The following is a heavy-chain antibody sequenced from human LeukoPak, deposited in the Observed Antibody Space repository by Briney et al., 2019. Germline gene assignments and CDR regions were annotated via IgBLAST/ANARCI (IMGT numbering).Heavy chain of an antibody. CDR1: GYTFTGYY. Sequence: ASVKVSCKAPGYTFTGYYMHWVRQAPGQGLEWMGWISTNTGNPTYAQGFTGRFVFSLDTSVSTAYLQISSLKAEDTAVYYCARKSVAATPRDIVYQYSYMDVWGKGTTVTVSS. CDR2: ISTNTGNP. J-gene: IGHJ6*03. CDR3: ARKSVAATPRDIVYQYSYMDV. V-gene: IGHV7-4-1*02. D-gene: IGHD2-15*01.